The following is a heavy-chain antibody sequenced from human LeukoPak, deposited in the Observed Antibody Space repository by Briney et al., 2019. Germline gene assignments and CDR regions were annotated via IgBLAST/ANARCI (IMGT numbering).Heavy chain of an antibody. CDR3: ARTVGIAVAEDAFAL. CDR1: GGSLSAYY. D-gene: IGHD6-19*01. V-gene: IGHV4-34*01. J-gene: IGHJ3*01. CDR2: INHGGST. Sequence: SETLSLTCAVYGGSLSAYYWTWIRQPPGKGLEWIGEINHGGSTNYNPSLKSRGTISVDTSKNQFSLRLTSVTAADTAVYYCARTVGIAVAEDAFALWGQGTVVTVFS.